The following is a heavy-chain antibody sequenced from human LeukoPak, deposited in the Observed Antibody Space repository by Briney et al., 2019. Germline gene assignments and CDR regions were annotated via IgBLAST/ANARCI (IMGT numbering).Heavy chain of an antibody. J-gene: IGHJ4*02. D-gene: IGHD6-19*01. CDR2: ISGSGGST. CDR3: AKDQRGWLVYYFDY. CDR1: GFTFSSYG. V-gene: IGHV3-23*01. Sequence: GGTLRLSCEASGFTFSSYGMTWVRQAPGKGLEWVSAISGSGGSTYYADSVKGRFTISRDNSKNTLYLQMNSLRAEDTAVYYCAKDQRGWLVYYFDYWGQGTLVTVSS.